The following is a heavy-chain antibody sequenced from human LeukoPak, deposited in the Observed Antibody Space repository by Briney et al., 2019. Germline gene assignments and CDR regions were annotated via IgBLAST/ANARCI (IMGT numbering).Heavy chain of an antibody. J-gene: IGHJ6*02. Sequence: SVKVSCKASGGTFSSYAISWVRQAPGQGLEGMGRIIPILGIANYAQKFQGRVTITADKSTSTAYMELSSLRSEDTAVYYCANPPGLERRNSYYAMDVGGQGATVTVSS. V-gene: IGHV1-69*04. CDR3: ANPPGLERRNSYYAMDV. CDR1: GGTFSSYA. D-gene: IGHD1-1*01. CDR2: IIPILGIA.